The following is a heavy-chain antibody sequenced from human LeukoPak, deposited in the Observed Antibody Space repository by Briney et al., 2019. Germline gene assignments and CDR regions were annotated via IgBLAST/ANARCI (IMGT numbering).Heavy chain of an antibody. CDR1: GYTFTSYG. J-gene: IGHJ4*02. D-gene: IGHD3-16*01. Sequence: GASVKVSCKASGYTFTSYGISWVRQAPGQGLEWMGIINPSGGSTSYAQKFQGRVTMTRDTSTSTVYMELSSLRSEDTAVYYCARDSRTWGVHYWGQGTLVTVSS. CDR2: INPSGGST. CDR3: ARDSRTWGVHY. V-gene: IGHV1-46*01.